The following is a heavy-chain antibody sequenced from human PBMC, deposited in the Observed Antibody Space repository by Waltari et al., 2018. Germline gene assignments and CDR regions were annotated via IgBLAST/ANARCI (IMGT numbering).Heavy chain of an antibody. CDR3: ARARGIAVAGGENFDY. J-gene: IGHJ4*02. V-gene: IGHV4-34*01. Sequence: QVQLQQWGAGLLKPSETLSLTCAVYGGSFSGYYWSWIRQPPGKGLEWIGEINHSGSTNYNPSLKSRVTISVDTSKNQFSLKLSSVTAADTAVYYCARARGIAVAGGENFDYWGQGTLVTVSS. CDR2: INHSGST. D-gene: IGHD6-19*01. CDR1: GGSFSGYY.